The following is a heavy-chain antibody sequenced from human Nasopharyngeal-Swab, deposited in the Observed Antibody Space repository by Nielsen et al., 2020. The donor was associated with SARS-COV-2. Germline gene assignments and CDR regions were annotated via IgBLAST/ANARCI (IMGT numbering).Heavy chain of an antibody. Sequence: GGSLRLSCAASGFTFSSYSMNWVRQAPGKGLEWVSSISSSSSYIYYADSVKGRFTISRDNAKNSLYLQMNSLRAEDTAVYHCARDLFYYYDSSGYLGGQGTLVTVSS. V-gene: IGHV3-21*01. CDR1: GFTFSSYS. J-gene: IGHJ4*02. D-gene: IGHD3-22*01. CDR2: ISSSSSYI. CDR3: ARDLFYYYDSSGYL.